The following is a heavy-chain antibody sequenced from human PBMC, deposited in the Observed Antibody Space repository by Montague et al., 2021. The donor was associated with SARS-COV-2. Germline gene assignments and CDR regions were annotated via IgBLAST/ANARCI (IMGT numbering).Heavy chain of an antibody. Sequence: SETLSLTCTVSGASFNNYYWSWIRQPPGKALECIGYISYTGTTHYNPSLKSRVTISVDTSKTQFPLKSTSVTAADTAVYYCAREGYCSGGTCYSSGPNWFDPWGQGTLVTVSS. J-gene: IGHJ5*02. CDR2: ISYTGTT. V-gene: IGHV4-59*01. CDR1: GASFNNYY. D-gene: IGHD2-15*01. CDR3: AREGYCSGGTCYSSGPNWFDP.